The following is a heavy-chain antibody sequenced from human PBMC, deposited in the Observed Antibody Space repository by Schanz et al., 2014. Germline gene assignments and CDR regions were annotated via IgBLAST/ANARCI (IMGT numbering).Heavy chain of an antibody. CDR1: GFTFSSYA. CDR3: AKDSTHIDIVLVPTAIDY. V-gene: IGHV3-30*02. J-gene: IGHJ4*02. CDR2: IWYDENNK. D-gene: IGHD2-2*01. Sequence: QVQLLQFGGGVVQPGGSLRLSCAASGFTFSSYAMSGARQAPGKGLEWVAVIWYDENNKYYADSVKGRFTMSRDNSKNTLYLHMNTLRSEDTAVYYCAKDSTHIDIVLVPTAIDYWGQGTLVTVSS.